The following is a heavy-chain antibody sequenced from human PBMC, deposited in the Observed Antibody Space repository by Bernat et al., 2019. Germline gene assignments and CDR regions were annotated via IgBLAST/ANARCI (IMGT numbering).Heavy chain of an antibody. CDR2: ISSSSSYT. Sequence: QVQLVESGGGLVKPGGSLRLSCAASGFTFSDYYMSWIRQAPGKGLEWVSYISSSSSYTNYADSVKGRFTISRDNAKNSLYLQMNSLRAEDTAVYYCARDGIGFVEGELLPAFDIWGQGTMVTVSS. CDR3: ARDGIGFVEGELLPAFDI. J-gene: IGHJ3*02. D-gene: IGHD1-26*01. V-gene: IGHV3-11*06. CDR1: GFTFSDYY.